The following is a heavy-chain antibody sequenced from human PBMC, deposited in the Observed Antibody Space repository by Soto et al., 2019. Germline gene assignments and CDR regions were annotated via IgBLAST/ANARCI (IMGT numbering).Heavy chain of an antibody. V-gene: IGHV1-3*01. CDR3: ARRGALTSYFFGYYFDY. CDR2: INPANGNT. Sequence: QVQLVQSGAEVKKPGASVKVSCKTSGYTFPRYVLHWVRQAPGQRLEWMGWINPANGNTKYSQKSQGRVTFTRDTSASTAYMELSSLISEDTAVYYCARRGALTSYFFGYYFDYWGQGTLVTVSS. CDR1: GYTFPRYV. J-gene: IGHJ4*02. D-gene: IGHD3-9*01.